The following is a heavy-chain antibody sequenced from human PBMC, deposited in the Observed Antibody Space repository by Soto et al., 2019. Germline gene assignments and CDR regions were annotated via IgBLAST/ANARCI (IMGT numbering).Heavy chain of an antibody. Sequence: QVQLVESGGGVVQPGRSLRLSCAASGFTFSSYGMHWVRQAPGKGLEWVAVISYDGSNKYYADSVKGRFTISRDNSKNTLYLQMNSLRAEDTAVYYCAKDASNYYDSSGPYYFDYWGQGTLVTVSS. CDR2: ISYDGSNK. V-gene: IGHV3-30*18. CDR3: AKDASNYYDSSGPYYFDY. CDR1: GFTFSSYG. J-gene: IGHJ4*02. D-gene: IGHD3-22*01.